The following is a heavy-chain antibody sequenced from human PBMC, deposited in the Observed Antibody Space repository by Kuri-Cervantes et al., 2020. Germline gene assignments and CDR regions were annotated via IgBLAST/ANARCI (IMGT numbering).Heavy chain of an antibody. Sequence: LSLTCVASGFTFSSYWMNWVRQAPGKGLEWVAIIKQDGSARYYADSVKGRFTISRDNVKNSLYLQVSSPRAEDTAVYYCARGNWNTKDAFDIWGQGTVVTVSS. CDR1: GFTFSSYW. J-gene: IGHJ3*02. D-gene: IGHD1-20*01. CDR2: IKQDGSAR. V-gene: IGHV3-7*01. CDR3: ARGNWNTKDAFDI.